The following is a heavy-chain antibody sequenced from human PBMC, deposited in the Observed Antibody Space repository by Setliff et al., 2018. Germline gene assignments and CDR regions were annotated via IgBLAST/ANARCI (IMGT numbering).Heavy chain of an antibody. J-gene: IGHJ4*02. CDR3: AKDSLSGWSAVDY. CDR1: GFTFSSYT. Sequence: GGSLRLSCAASGFTFSSYTMSWVRQAPGKGLEWVSAISGSGGNTYYADSVKGRFTISRDNSNNTLYLQMNSLRADDTATYYCAKDSLSGWSAVDYWGQGTLVTVS. D-gene: IGHD6-19*01. CDR2: ISGSGGNT. V-gene: IGHV3-23*01.